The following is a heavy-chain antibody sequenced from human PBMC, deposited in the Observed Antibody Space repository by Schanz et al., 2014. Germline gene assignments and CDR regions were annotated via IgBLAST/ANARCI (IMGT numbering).Heavy chain of an antibody. Sequence: VQLVESGGGVVQPGGSLRLSCAASGFTLSNSDMHWVRQGTGKGLEWVSTIGYLGDTYYPDSVKGRFTVSRDNSKNILYLQMNSLRAEDTAVYYCARLPVGYGSGIWDVWGQGTSVTVSS. D-gene: IGHD3-10*01. CDR3: ARLPVGYGSGIWDV. J-gene: IGHJ6*02. V-gene: IGHV3-13*01. CDR1: GFTLSNSD. CDR2: IGYLGDT.